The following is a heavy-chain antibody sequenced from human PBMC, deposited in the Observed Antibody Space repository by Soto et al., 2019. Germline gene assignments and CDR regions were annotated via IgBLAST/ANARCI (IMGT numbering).Heavy chain of an antibody. CDR3: AKDRELLYLGEWDC. Sequence: EVQLLESGGGLVQPGESLRLSCTASGFTFSNSAMSWVRQAPGKGLEWVSGISGSGSFTYFADSVKGRFTISRDNSKNTLYLQMNSLRAEDTAVYYCAKDRELLYLGEWDCWGQGTLVAVSS. V-gene: IGHV3-23*01. D-gene: IGHD3-10*01. CDR1: GFTFSNSA. J-gene: IGHJ4*02. CDR2: ISGSGSFT.